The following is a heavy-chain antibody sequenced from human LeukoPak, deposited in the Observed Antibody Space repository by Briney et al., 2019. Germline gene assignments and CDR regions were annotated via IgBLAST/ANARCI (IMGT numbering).Heavy chain of an antibody. V-gene: IGHV3-30*18. CDR2: ISYDGSNK. Sequence: QSGGSLRLSCAASGFTFSSYSMNWVRQAPGKGLEWVAVISYDGSNKYYADSVKGRFTISRDNSKNTLYLQMNSLRAEDTAVYYCAKDEGYYDSSGYCDYWGQGTLVTVSS. CDR3: AKDEGYYDSSGYCDY. D-gene: IGHD3-22*01. CDR1: GFTFSSYS. J-gene: IGHJ4*02.